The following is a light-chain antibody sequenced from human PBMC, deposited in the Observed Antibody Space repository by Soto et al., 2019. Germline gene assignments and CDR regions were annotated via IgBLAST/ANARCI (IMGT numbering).Light chain of an antibody. CDR2: GVS. CDR1: QSVSSD. V-gene: IGKV3-15*01. J-gene: IGKJ5*01. CDR3: QQYNNWPPIT. Sequence: EIVMTQSTANLSASPGERATLSCRASQSVSSDLAWYQQKPGQAPRLLIYGVSTRATGIPARFSGSGSGTEFTLTISSLQSEDFAVYYCQQYNNWPPITFGQGTRLEIK.